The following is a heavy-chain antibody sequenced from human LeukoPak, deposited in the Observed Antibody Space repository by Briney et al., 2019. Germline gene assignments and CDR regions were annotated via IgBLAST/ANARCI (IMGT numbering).Heavy chain of an antibody. CDR1: GGSISSGGYY. D-gene: IGHD3-3*01. J-gene: IGHJ3*02. CDR2: IYYSGST. CDR3: ARDHWYYDFWSGYYNDAFDI. Sequence: PSETLSLTCTVSGGSISSGGYYWSWIRQHPGKGLEWIGYIYYSGSTCYNPSLKSRVTISVDTSKNQFSLKLSSVTAADTAVYYCARDHWYYDFWSGYYNDAFDIWGQGTMVTVSS. V-gene: IGHV4-31*03.